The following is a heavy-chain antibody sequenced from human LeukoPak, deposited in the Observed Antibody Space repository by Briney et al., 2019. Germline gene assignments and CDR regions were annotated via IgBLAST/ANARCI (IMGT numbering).Heavy chain of an antibody. Sequence: SETLSLTCAVYGGSFSGYYWGWIREPPGKGGEWIGEINHSGSTNYKPSLKSGVTTSVDTSKNQFSLKLSSVPAADTAVYYCARGVPAIPPRSSSGYSDYWGQGTLVPVSS. J-gene: IGHJ4*02. CDR3: ARGVPAIPPRSSSGYSDY. V-gene: IGHV4-34*01. CDR1: GGSFSGYY. D-gene: IGHD3-22*01. CDR2: INHSGST.